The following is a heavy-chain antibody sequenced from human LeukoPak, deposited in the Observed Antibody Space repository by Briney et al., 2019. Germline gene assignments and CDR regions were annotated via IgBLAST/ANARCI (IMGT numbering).Heavy chain of an antibody. J-gene: IGHJ4*02. D-gene: IGHD2-15*01. Sequence: SVKVSCKASGGTFSSYAISWVRQAPGQGLEWMGGIIPIFGTANYAQKFQGRVTITADESASTAYMELSSLRSEDTAVYYCARDCSGGSCYDAFDYWGQGTLVTVSS. CDR1: GGTFSSYA. V-gene: IGHV1-69*01. CDR2: IIPIFGTA. CDR3: ARDCSGGSCYDAFDY.